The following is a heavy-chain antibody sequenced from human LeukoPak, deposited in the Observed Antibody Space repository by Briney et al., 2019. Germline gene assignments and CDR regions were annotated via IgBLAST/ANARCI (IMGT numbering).Heavy chain of an antibody. V-gene: IGHV3-9*01. J-gene: IGHJ3*01. CDR2: ISWNSGSI. CDR3: AQRDSYYDFLLSV. CDR1: GFTFDDYA. Sequence: PGGSLRLSCAASGFTFDDYAMHWVRQAPGKGLEWVSGISWNSGSIGYADSVKGRFTISRDNAKNSLYLQMNSLRAEDTAVYYCAQRDSYYDFLLSVWGQGTMVTVSS. D-gene: IGHD3-3*01.